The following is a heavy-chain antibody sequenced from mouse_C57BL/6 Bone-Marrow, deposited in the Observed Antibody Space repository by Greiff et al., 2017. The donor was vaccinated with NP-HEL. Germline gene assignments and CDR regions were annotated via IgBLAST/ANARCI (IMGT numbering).Heavy chain of an antibody. J-gene: IGHJ2*01. D-gene: IGHD2-4*01. CDR1: GYTFTDYN. V-gene: IGHV1-22*01. CDR2: INPNNGGT. Sequence: VQLQQSGPELVKPGASVKMSCKASGYTFTDYNMHWVKQSHGKSLEWIGYINPNNGGTSYNQKFKGQATLTVNKSSSTAYMELRSLTSEDAAVYYYGRGGVDYEYDGYYFDYWGQGTTLTVSS. CDR3: GRGGVDYEYDGYYFDY.